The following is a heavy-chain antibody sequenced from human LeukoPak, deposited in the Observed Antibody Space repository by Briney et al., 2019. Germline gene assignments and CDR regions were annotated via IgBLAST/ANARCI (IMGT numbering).Heavy chain of an antibody. J-gene: IGHJ4*02. D-gene: IGHD1-26*01. CDR3: AIVVGATSLNDY. Sequence: ASVKVSCKASGYTFTYYYMHWVRQAPGQGLEWMGWITPNSGGTNYAQKFQGRVTMTRDTSISTAYMELSRLRSDDTAVYYCAIVVGATSLNDYWGQGTLVTVSS. V-gene: IGHV1-2*02. CDR2: ITPNSGGT. CDR1: GYTFTYYY.